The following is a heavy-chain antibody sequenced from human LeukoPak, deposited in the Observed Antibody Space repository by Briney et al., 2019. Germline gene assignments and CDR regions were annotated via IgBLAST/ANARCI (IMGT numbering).Heavy chain of an antibody. J-gene: IGHJ4*02. CDR3: ARVSRRYSSSWYPLYYFDY. CDR1: GGSISSYY. V-gene: IGHV4-59*01. D-gene: IGHD6-13*01. CDR2: IYYSGST. Sequence: PSETLSLTCTVSGGSISSYYWSWIRQPPGKGLEWIGYIYYSGSTNYNPTLKSRVTISVDTSKNQFSLKLSSVTAADTAVYYCARVSRRYSSSWYPLYYFDYWGQGTLVTVSS.